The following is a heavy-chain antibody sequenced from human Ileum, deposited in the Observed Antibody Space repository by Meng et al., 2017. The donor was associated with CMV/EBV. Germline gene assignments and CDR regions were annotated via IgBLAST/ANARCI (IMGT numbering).Heavy chain of an antibody. J-gene: IGHJ5*02. V-gene: IGHV3-23*03. Sequence: GGSLRLSCAASGFTFSSYAMHWVRQAPGKGLEWVSLIYSGGSGTYYADSVKGRFTISRDSSKNTLYLEMNGLRAEDTAVYYCVKDGSGWYPNWFDPWGQGTLVTVSS. CDR2: IYSGGSGT. D-gene: IGHD6-19*01. CDR1: GFTFSSYA. CDR3: VKDGSGWYPNWFDP.